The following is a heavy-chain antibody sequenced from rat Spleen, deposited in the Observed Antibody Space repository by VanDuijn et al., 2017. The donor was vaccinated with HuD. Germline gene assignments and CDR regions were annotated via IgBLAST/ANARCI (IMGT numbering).Heavy chain of an antibody. J-gene: IGHJ2*01. D-gene: IGHD3-4*01. V-gene: IGHV5-25*01. CDR1: GFTFSNYY. Sequence: EVRLVESGGGSVQPGRSQKLSCTASGFTFSNYYMAWVRQAPTKGLEWVASISTGSTNTYYRDSVKGRFTISRDNAKSTLYLQMDSLRSEDTATYYCARHPAQFDYWGQGVMVTVSS. CDR3: ARHPAQFDY. CDR2: ISTGSTNT.